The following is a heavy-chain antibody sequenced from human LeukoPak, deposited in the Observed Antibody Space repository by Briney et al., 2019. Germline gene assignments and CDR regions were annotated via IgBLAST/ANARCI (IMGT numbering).Heavy chain of an antibody. D-gene: IGHD3-3*02. CDR2: INAGNGNT. J-gene: IGHJ1*01. CDR3: AISLFAQHAIELFFW. CDR1: GYTFTSYA. Sequence: GASVKVSCKASGYTFTSYAMHWVHQAPGQRLEWMGWINAGNGNTKYSQKFQSRVTITRDTSASTAYMELSSLRSEDTAVYYCAISLFAQHAIELFFWWGQGTLVTVSS. V-gene: IGHV1-3*01.